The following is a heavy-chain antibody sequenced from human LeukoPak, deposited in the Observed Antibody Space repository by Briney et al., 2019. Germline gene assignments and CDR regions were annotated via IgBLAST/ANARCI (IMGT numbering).Heavy chain of an antibody. CDR1: GGSISSSGYY. V-gene: IGHV4-39*01. CDR3: ARLTTVFTGEY. D-gene: IGHD4-17*01. CDR2: THYSGSP. J-gene: IGHJ4*02. Sequence: ASETLSLTCTVSGGSISSSGYYWGWVRQSPGKGLEWIGTTHYSGSPYYNPSLKSRVTMSVDTSKNQFSLKLSSVTAADTAVYYCARLTTVFTGEYWGQGTLVTVSS.